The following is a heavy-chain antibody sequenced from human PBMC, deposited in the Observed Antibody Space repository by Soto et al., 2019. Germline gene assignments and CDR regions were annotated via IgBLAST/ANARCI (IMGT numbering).Heavy chain of an antibody. J-gene: IGHJ4*02. Sequence: EVQLVESGGGLVKPGGSLRLSCAASGFTFSSYSMNWVRQAPGKGLEWVSSISSSSSYIYYADSVKGRFTISRDNATTSLYLQMNSPRAEDTAVYYCARERLGYDSSGYYTDYWGQGTLVTVSS. CDR2: ISSSSSYI. V-gene: IGHV3-21*01. CDR3: ARERLGYDSSGYYTDY. CDR1: GFTFSSYS. D-gene: IGHD3-22*01.